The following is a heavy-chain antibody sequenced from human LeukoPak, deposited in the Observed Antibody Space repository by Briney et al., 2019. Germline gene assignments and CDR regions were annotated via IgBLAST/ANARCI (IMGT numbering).Heavy chain of an antibody. CDR1: GGSFSGYY. V-gene: IGHV4-34*01. CDR2: INHSGST. D-gene: IGHD1-1*01. J-gene: IGHJ4*02. CDR3: ARQTTQNDY. Sequence: PSETLSLTCAVYGGSFSGYYWSWIRQPPGKGLEWIGEINHSGSTNYNPSLKSRVTISVDTSKNQFSLKLSSVTAADTAVYYCARQTTQNDYWGQGTLVTVSS.